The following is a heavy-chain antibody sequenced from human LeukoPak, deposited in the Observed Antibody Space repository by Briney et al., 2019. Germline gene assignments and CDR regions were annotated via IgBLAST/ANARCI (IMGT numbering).Heavy chain of an antibody. CDR2: ISGSGGST. CDR1: GFTFSNYA. D-gene: IGHD3-22*01. CDR3: AKTSAYFEY. J-gene: IGHJ4*02. Sequence: GGSLRLSCAASGFTFSNYAMNWFRQAPGKGLEWVSAISGSGGSTYYADSVKGRFTISRDNSKNTLYLQMNGLRVEDTAVYYCAKTSAYFEYWGQGTLVTVSS. V-gene: IGHV3-23*01.